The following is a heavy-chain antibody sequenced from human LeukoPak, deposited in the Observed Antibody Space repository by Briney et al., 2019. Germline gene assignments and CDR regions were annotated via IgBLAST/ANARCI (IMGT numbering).Heavy chain of an antibody. V-gene: IGHV3-7*01. D-gene: IGHD3-3*01. J-gene: IGHJ4*02. Sequence: GGSLRLSCAASGFTFSSYWMSWVRQAPGKGLEWVANIKQDGSEKYYVDSVKGRFTISRDNAKNSLYLQMNSLRAEDTAVYYCARDSSGFLEWLFSMDYWGQGTLVTVSS. CDR3: ARDSSGFLEWLFSMDY. CDR1: GFTFSSYW. CDR2: IKQDGSEK.